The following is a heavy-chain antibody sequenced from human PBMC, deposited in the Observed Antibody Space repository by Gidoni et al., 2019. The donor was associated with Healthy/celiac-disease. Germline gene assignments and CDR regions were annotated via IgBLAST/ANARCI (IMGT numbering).Heavy chain of an antibody. Sequence: EVQLLESGGGLVQPGGSLRLSCSASGFTFSSYAMSWVRQAPGKGLEWVSAISGSGGSTYYADSVKGRFTISRDNSKNTLYLQMNSLRAEDTAVYYCAKHVGATFYYYYGMDVWGQGTTVTVSS. CDR1: GFTFSSYA. CDR3: AKHVGATFYYYYGMDV. J-gene: IGHJ6*02. D-gene: IGHD1-26*01. V-gene: IGHV3-23*01. CDR2: ISGSGGST.